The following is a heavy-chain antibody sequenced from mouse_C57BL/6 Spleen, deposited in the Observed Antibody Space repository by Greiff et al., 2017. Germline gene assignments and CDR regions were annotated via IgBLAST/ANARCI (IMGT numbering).Heavy chain of an antibody. CDR1: GYTFTSYW. CDR3: ARSSFYGSSSYAMDY. Sequence: QVQLQQPGAELVRPGSSVKLSCKASGYTFTSYWMHWVKQRPIQGLEWIGNIDPSDSDTHYNQKFKDKATLTVDKSSSTAYMQLSSLTSEDSAVYYCARSSFYGSSSYAMDYWGQGTSVTVSS. CDR2: IDPSDSDT. J-gene: IGHJ4*01. V-gene: IGHV1-52*01. D-gene: IGHD1-1*01.